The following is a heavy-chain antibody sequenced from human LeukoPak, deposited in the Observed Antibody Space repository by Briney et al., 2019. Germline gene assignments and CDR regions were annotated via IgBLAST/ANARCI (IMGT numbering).Heavy chain of an antibody. V-gene: IGHV4-30-4*01. CDR2: IYYSGST. Sequence: SETLSLTCTVSGGSISSGDYYWSWIRQPPGKGLEWIGYIYYSGSTYYNPSLKSRVTISVDTSKNQFSLKLSSVTAADTAVYYCARVSDYLFDYWGQGTLSPSPQ. J-gene: IGHJ4*02. CDR1: GGSISSGDYY. CDR3: ARVSDYLFDY. D-gene: IGHD2/OR15-2a*01.